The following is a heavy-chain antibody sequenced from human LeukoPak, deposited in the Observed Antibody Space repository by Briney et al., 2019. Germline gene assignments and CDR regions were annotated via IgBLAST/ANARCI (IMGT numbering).Heavy chain of an antibody. J-gene: IGHJ4*02. CDR2: ISYDGSNK. V-gene: IGHV3-30-3*01. CDR3: ARDRIGLSYSFDY. Sequence: GGSLRLSCAASGFTFSSYAMHWVRQAPGKGLEWVAVISYDGSNKYYADSVKGRFTISRDNSKNTLYLQMNSLRAEDTAVYYCARDRIGLSYSFDYWGQGTLVTVSS. D-gene: IGHD2-21*01. CDR1: GFTFSSYA.